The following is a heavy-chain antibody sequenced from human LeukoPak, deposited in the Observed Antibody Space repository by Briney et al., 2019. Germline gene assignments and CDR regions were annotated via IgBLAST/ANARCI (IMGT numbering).Heavy chain of an antibody. D-gene: IGHD4-23*01. CDR3: VKVGSSATVVNAFHI. J-gene: IGHJ3*02. Sequence: GGSLRLSCSVSGFAFSSYAMHWVRQAPGKGLEYVSAITSSGGSTYHTDSVKGRFTISRDNSKNTLYLQMSSLRAEDTAVYYCVKVGSSATVVNAFHIWGQGTMVTVSS. CDR1: GFAFSSYA. CDR2: ITSSGGST. V-gene: IGHV3-64D*06.